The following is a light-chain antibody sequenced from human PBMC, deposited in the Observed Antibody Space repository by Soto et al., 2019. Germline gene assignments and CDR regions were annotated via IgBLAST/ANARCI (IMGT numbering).Light chain of an antibody. CDR3: QQYNNWPLT. Sequence: EIVMAQSPATLSVSPGARATLSCRASQSMNNNLAWYQQKPGQAPRLLIYHASTRATGIPARFSGSGSGTEFTLTISSLQSEDFAVYYCQQYNNWPLTFGGGTKVEIK. CDR2: HAS. CDR1: QSMNNN. V-gene: IGKV3-15*01. J-gene: IGKJ4*01.